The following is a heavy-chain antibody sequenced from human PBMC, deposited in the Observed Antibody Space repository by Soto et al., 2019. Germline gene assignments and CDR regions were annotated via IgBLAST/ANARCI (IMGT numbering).Heavy chain of an antibody. V-gene: IGHV4-30-4*08. J-gene: IGHJ4*02. D-gene: IGHD5-12*01. CDR1: GDSLSRADYC. CDR2: ICYSGST. CDR3: ARGESGFFDY. Sequence: PSETLSLTCTVSGDSLSRADYCWSWIRQAPGKGLEWIGYICYSGSTYHNPSLKSRTSMSVDTSKKQFSLTLTSVTAADTAVYYGARGESGFFDYWGKERRVTVSS.